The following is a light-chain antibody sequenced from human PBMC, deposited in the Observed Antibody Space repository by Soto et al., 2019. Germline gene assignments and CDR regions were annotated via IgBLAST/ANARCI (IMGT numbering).Light chain of an antibody. Sequence: QSVLTQPPSVSGAPGQRVTISCTGSSSNIGAGYDVHWYQQFPGTAPKLLIYGNSNRPSGVPDRFSGSKSGTSASLAITGLQAEDEADYYCQSYDSSLSGVVFGGGTKVTV. V-gene: IGLV1-40*01. CDR1: SSNIGAGYD. CDR2: GNS. J-gene: IGLJ2*01. CDR3: QSYDSSLSGVV.